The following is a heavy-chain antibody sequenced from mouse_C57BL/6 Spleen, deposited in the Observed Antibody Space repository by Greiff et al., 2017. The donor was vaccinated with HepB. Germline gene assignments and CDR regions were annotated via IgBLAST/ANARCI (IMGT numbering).Heavy chain of an antibody. Sequence: VQLQQPGAELVKPGASVKLSCKASGYTFTSYWMHWVKQRPGQGLEWIGMIHPNSGSTNYNEKFKSKATLTVDKSSSTAYMQLSSLTSEDAAVYYCAREAGYYQAWFAYWGQGTLVTVSA. CDR3: AREAGYYQAWFAY. V-gene: IGHV1-64*01. CDR2: IHPNSGST. D-gene: IGHD3-1*01. CDR1: GYTFTSYW. J-gene: IGHJ3*01.